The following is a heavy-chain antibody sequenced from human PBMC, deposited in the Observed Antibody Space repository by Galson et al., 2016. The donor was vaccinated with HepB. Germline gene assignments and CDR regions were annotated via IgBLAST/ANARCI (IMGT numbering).Heavy chain of an antibody. CDR3: TRGRGSGYGVVPDY. CDR1: GYTFTRYD. Sequence: SVKVSCKASGYTFTRYDINWVRQVPGQGLVWMAWMNPSDGGSGSIRTFQGRVTLTSDSSTSTAYMELSSLTSEDSAMYYCTRGRGSGYGVVPDYWGQGNLVTVSS. D-gene: IGHD3-3*01. CDR2: MNPSDGGS. V-gene: IGHV1-8*01. J-gene: IGHJ4*02.